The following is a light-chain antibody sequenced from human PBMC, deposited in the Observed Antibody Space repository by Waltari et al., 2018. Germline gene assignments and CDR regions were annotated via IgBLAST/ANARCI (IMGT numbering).Light chain of an antibody. CDR3: QKDERLPAT. CDR2: HAS. CDR1: QSVSKS. J-gene: IGKJ1*01. Sequence: EIVLTQSPGRLSLSPGESATLSCRASQSVSKSLAGYQQKPGQAPRLLIYHASSSATGVPDWFRCSGCGRDGSLTIRRIEPEDFAVYDGQKDERLPATLGHGTKVEIK. V-gene: IGKV3-20*01.